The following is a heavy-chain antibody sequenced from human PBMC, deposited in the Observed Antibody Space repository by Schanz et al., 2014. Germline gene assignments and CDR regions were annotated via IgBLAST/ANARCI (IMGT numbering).Heavy chain of an antibody. Sequence: QVQLVQSGAEVKKPGASVKVSCKASGYTFVSYSMHWVRQAPGQGLEWMGIINPSGGGTSYALRFQDRVTVTRDTSRSTVYMELSSLRSEDTAVYFCARGPSQGYSYGHNIGAYYYGMDVWGQGTTXTVSS. CDR2: INPSGGGT. CDR1: GYTFVSYS. D-gene: IGHD5-18*01. CDR3: ARGPSQGYSYGHNIGAYYYGMDV. V-gene: IGHV1-46*01. J-gene: IGHJ6*02.